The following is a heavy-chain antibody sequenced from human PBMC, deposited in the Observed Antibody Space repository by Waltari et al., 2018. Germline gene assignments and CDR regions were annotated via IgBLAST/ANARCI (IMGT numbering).Heavy chain of an antibody. Sequence: EVQLVESGGGLVQPGRSLRLSCAASGFTFDDYAMPWVRHAPGKGMEWVSGISWNSGSIGYADSVKGRFTISRDNAKNSLYLQMNSLRAEDTALYYCAKDTSIAVAGTEFDYWGQGTLVTVSS. CDR3: AKDTSIAVAGTEFDY. CDR1: GFTFDDYA. CDR2: ISWNSGSI. V-gene: IGHV3-9*01. D-gene: IGHD6-19*01. J-gene: IGHJ4*02.